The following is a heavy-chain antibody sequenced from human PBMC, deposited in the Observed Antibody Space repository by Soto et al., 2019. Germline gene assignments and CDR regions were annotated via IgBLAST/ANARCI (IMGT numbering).Heavy chain of an antibody. Sequence: PGGSLRLSCAASGFTVSSNYMNWVRQAPGKGLEWISHISSSSSTIYYVDSVKGRFTISRDNAKNSLYLQMNSLRVEDTAVYYCATYYGSGSYFPDHYYYGMDVWGQGTTVTVSS. J-gene: IGHJ6*02. V-gene: IGHV3-48*01. CDR3: ATYYGSGSYFPDHYYYGMDV. CDR2: ISSSSSTI. D-gene: IGHD3-10*01. CDR1: GFTVSSNY.